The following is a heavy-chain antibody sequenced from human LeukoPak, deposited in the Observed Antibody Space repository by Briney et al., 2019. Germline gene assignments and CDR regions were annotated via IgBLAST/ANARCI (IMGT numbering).Heavy chain of an antibody. CDR3: TDSGIVGAYGFLDY. D-gene: IGHD1-26*01. CDR2: ISGGGDRT. CDR1: GFTFGNYA. V-gene: IGHV3-23*01. Sequence: GGSLRLSCAASGFTFGNYAMSWVRQAPGKGPEWVSAISGGGDRTYYADSVKGRFTISRDNSKNTLFLQMNGLRAEDTAIYYCTDSGIVGAYGFLDYWGQGTQVTVSS. J-gene: IGHJ4*02.